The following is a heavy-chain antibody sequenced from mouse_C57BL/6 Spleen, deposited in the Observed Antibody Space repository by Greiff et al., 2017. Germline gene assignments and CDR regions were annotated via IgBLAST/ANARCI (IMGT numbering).Heavy chain of an antibody. D-gene: IGHD1-1*01. CDR1: GYTFTSYT. Sequence: VQRVESGAELARPGASVKMSCKASGYTFTSYTMHWVKQRPGQGLEWIGYINPSSGYTKYNQKFKDKATLTADKSSSTAYMQLSSLTSEDSAVYYCARGDYGSSLDYWGQGTTLTVSS. J-gene: IGHJ2*01. CDR3: ARGDYGSSLDY. CDR2: INPSSGYT. V-gene: IGHV1-4*01.